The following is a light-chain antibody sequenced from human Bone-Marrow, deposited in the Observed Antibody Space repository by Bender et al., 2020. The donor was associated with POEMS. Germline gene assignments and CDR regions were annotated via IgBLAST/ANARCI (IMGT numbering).Light chain of an antibody. CDR2: DVD. CDR1: SNDIGGYKY. Sequence: QAALTQPASVSGSPGQSITISCTGTSNDIGGYKYVSWYVQHPGKAPKLIIFDVDHRPSGVSLRFSGSKSANTASLTISGLQAEDEADYYCDSFSGRASYVFGTGTKVTVL. J-gene: IGLJ1*01. V-gene: IGLV2-14*01. CDR3: DSFSGRASYV.